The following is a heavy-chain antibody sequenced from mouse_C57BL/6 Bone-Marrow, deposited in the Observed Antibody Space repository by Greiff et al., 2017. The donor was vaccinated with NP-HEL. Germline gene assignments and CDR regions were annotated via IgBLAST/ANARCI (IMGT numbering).Heavy chain of an antibody. CDR2: IYPGSGST. V-gene: IGHV1-55*01. CDR3: TRLGGSLLCDY. D-gene: IGHD4-1*01. J-gene: IGHJ2*01. CDR1: GYTFTSYW. Sequence: QVQLQQPGAELVKPGASVKMSCKASGYTFTSYWITWVKQRPEQGLEWIGDIYPGSGSTNYNEKLKSKATLTVDTSSSTAYMQLSSLTSEDSAVYCCTRLGGSLLCDYWGQGTTLTVSS.